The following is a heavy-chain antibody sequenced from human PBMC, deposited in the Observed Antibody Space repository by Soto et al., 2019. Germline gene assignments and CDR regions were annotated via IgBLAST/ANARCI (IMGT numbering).Heavy chain of an antibody. CDR1: GGSISSYY. CDR3: ARLLFGAANWFDP. D-gene: IGHD3-10*01. CDR2: IYYSGST. V-gene: IGHV4-59*01. Sequence: SETLSLTCTVSGGSISSYYWSWIRQPPGKGLEWIGYIYYSGSTNYNPSLKSRVTISVDTSKNQFSLKLSSVTAADTAVYYCARLLFGAANWFDPWGQGTLVTVS. J-gene: IGHJ5*02.